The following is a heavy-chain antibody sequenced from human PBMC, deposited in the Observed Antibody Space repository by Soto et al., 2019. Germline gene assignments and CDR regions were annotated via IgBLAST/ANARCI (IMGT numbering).Heavy chain of an antibody. Sequence: EVQLLESGGGLIQPGGSLRLSCATFGFSFSNYAMSWGRQAPGKGLEWVSGFGVDYVTYYAVSVRGRFTISRDNSKNPRYLQMNSLRAEDTDLYYCAKAKGSFDHTGPDQWGQGTLVTVSS. CDR2: FGVDYVT. CDR3: AKAKGSFDHTGPDQ. CDR1: GFSFSNYA. D-gene: IGHD2-8*02. J-gene: IGHJ4*02. V-gene: IGHV3-23*01.